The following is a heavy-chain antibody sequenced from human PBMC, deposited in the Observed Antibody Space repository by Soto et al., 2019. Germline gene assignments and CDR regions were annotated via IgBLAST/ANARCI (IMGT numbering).Heavy chain of an antibody. CDR2: ISKNGIDI. J-gene: IGHJ3*02. D-gene: IGHD1-26*01. V-gene: IGHV3-48*03. CDR3: APRKYGSFNIGAFDI. CDR1: GFSFSTYE. Sequence: PGGSLRLSCAASGFSFSTYEMNWVRQPPGKGLEWVSYISKNGIDIYYADSVKGRFTISRDNANNSLFLQMDSLRPEDTAVYYCAPRKYGSFNIGAFDIWGQGTMVTVSS.